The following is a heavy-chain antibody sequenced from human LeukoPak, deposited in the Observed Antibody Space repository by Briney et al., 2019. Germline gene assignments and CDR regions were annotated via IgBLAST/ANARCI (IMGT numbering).Heavy chain of an antibody. J-gene: IGHJ4*02. CDR3: ARALGYCSGGSCYSGQGIDY. CDR1: GGSFSGYY. CDR2: INHSGST. Sequence: ASETLSLTCAVYGGSFSGYYWSWIRQPPGKGLEWIGEINHSGSTNYNPSLKSRVTISVDTSKNQFSLKLSSVTAADTAVYYCARALGYCSGGSCYSGQGIDYWGQGTLVTVSS. D-gene: IGHD2-15*01. V-gene: IGHV4-34*01.